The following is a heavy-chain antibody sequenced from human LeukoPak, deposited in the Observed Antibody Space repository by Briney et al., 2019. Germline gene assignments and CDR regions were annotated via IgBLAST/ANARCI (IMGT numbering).Heavy chain of an antibody. V-gene: IGHV4-39*07. Sequence: SETLSLTCTVSGGSISSSSYYWGWIRQPPGKGLEWIGTIYYSGSTNYNPSLKSRVTISVDTSKNQFSLKLSSVTAADTAVYYCAREVENCTNGVCYLDYWGQGTLVTVSS. J-gene: IGHJ4*02. D-gene: IGHD2-8*01. CDR1: GGSISSSSYY. CDR3: AREVENCTNGVCYLDY. CDR2: IYYSGST.